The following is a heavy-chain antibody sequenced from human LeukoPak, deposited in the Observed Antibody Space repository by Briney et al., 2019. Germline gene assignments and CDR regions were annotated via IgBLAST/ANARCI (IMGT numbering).Heavy chain of an antibody. D-gene: IGHD3-3*01. V-gene: IGHV3-48*01. CDR2: ISSGSSTI. Sequence: GGSLRLSCAASGFTFSSYSMNWVRQAPGKGLEWLSYISSGSSTIYYTDSVKGRFTISRDNAKNSLYLQMNSLRAEDTAVYYCARGARGFWSGYYDYWGQGTLVTVSS. CDR1: GFTFSSYS. CDR3: ARGARGFWSGYYDY. J-gene: IGHJ4*02.